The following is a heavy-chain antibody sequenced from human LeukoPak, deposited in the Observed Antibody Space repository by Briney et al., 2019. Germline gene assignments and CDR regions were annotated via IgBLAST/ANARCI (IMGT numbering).Heavy chain of an antibody. CDR1: GGSFSGYY. CDR2: INHSGST. CDR3: ARAGSRYYGSGSPRGSLDY. Sequence: SETLSLTCAVYGGSFSGYYWSWIRQPPGKGLEWIGEINHSGSTNYNPSLKSRVTISVDTSKNQFSLKLSSVTAADTAVYYCARAGSRYYGSGSPRGSLDYWGQGTLVTVSS. J-gene: IGHJ4*02. V-gene: IGHV4-34*01. D-gene: IGHD3-10*01.